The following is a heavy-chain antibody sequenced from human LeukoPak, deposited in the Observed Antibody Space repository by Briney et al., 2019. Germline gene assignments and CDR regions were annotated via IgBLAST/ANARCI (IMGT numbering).Heavy chain of an antibody. D-gene: IGHD2-21*02. CDR3: AREPTQKHIVVVTALDY. CDR2: INPNSGGT. J-gene: IGHJ4*02. V-gene: IGHV1-2*02. CDR1: GYTFTSYG. Sequence: ASVKVSCKASGYTFTSYGISWVRQAPGQGLEWMGWINPNSGGTNYAQKFQGRVTMTRDTSISTAYMELSRLRSDDTAVYYCAREPTQKHIVVVTALDYWGEGTLVTVSS.